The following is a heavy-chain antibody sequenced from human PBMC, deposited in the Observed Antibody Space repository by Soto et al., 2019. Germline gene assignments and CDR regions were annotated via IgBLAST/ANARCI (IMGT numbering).Heavy chain of an antibody. V-gene: IGHV3-30-3*01. CDR2: ISYDGSNK. D-gene: IGHD3-22*01. J-gene: IGHJ2*01. CDR3: ACPYYDSSGYFPGDWYFAL. CDR1: GFTFSSYA. Sequence: QVQLVESGGGVVQPGRSLRLSCAASGFTFSSYAMHWVRQAPGKGLEWVAVISYDGSNKYYADSVKGRFTISRDNSKNTLYLQMNSLRGEDTAVYYCACPYYDSSGYFPGDWYFALWGRGTLVTVSS.